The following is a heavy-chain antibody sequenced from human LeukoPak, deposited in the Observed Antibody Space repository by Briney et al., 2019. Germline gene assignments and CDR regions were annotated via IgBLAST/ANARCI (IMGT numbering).Heavy chain of an antibody. CDR3: ARSDLGTITAGPFKY. D-gene: IGHD5-24*01. CDR1: GYTFTNYG. CDR2: ISGYQGST. Sequence: GASVKVSCKASGYTFTNYGITWVRQAPGHGLEWMGWISGYQGSTKYAQNFQGRVTMTIDTSTSTAYMDLRSLISDDTAIYFCARSDLGTITAGPFKYWGQGTLVAVSS. J-gene: IGHJ4*02. V-gene: IGHV1-18*01.